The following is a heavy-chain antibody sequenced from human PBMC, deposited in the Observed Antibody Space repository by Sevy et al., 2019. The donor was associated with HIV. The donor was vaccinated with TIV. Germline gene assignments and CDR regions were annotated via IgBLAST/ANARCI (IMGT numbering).Heavy chain of an antibody. CDR3: ARTLCSGGSCYNFDY. CDR2: IGSSSGTI. D-gene: IGHD2-15*01. Sequence: GGSLRLSCAASGFTFSTYNINWVRQAPGKGLEWVSYIGSSSGTIYYADSVKGRFTISRDNAKNSLYLQMNSLRAEDMAVYYCARTLCSGGSCYNFDYWGQGILVTVSS. J-gene: IGHJ4*02. V-gene: IGHV3-48*01. CDR1: GFTFSTYN.